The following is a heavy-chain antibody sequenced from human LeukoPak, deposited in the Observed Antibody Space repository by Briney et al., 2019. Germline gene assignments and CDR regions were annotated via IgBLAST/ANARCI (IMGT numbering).Heavy chain of an antibody. J-gene: IGHJ4*02. Sequence: GGSLRLSCAASGFTFSSYEMNWVRQAPGKGLEWVSYISSSGSTIYYADSVKGRFTISRDNAKNSLYLQMNSLRAEDTAVYYCAKDDYSNYAPDWGQGTLVTVSS. CDR3: AKDDYSNYAPD. CDR1: GFTFSSYE. V-gene: IGHV3-48*03. D-gene: IGHD4-11*01. CDR2: ISSSGSTI.